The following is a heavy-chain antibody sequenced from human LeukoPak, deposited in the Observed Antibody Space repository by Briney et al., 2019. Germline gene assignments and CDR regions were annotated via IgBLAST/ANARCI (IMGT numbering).Heavy chain of an antibody. D-gene: IGHD2-2*02. J-gene: IGHJ4*02. Sequence: GGSLRLSCAASGFTFSSYGMHWVRQAPGKGLEWVTVISYDGSNKYYADSVKGRFTISRDNSKNTLYLQMNSLRAEDTAVYYCARDYNGYCSSTSCYTRLFDYWGQGTLVTVSS. CDR1: GFTFSSYG. CDR2: ISYDGSNK. CDR3: ARDYNGYCSSTSCYTRLFDY. V-gene: IGHV3-30*03.